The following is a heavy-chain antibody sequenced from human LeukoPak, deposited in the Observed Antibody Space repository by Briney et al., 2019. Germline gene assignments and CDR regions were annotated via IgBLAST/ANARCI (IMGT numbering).Heavy chain of an antibody. V-gene: IGHV3-11*01. J-gene: IGHJ4*02. CDR3: ARDRGIVGPTGCYFDY. CDR2: ITNSGSTV. CDR1: GFTISDYY. D-gene: IGHD1-26*01. Sequence: GGSLRLSCAATGFTISDYYMSWIRQAPGKGLEWVSYITNSGSTVYYIDSVKGRFTISRDNAKNSLYLQMNSLRAEDTAVYYCARDRGIVGPTGCYFDYWGQGTLVTVSS.